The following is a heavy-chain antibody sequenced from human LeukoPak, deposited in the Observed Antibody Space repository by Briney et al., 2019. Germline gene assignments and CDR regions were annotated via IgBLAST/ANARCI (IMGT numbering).Heavy chain of an antibody. Sequence: SETLSLTCTVSAGSISSSSYYWGWIRQPPGKGLEWIGSIYYSGNTYYNPSLKSRLTISVDTSKNQFSLKLSSVTAADTAVYYCASNLYSYGFDYWGQGTLVTVSS. CDR2: IYYSGNT. V-gene: IGHV4-39*01. CDR1: AGSISSSSYY. CDR3: ASNLYSYGFDY. D-gene: IGHD5-18*01. J-gene: IGHJ4*02.